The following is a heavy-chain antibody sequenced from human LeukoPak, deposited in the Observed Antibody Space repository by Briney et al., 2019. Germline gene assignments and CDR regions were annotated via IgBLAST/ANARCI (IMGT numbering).Heavy chain of an antibody. Sequence: GGSLRLSCAASGFTFSSYWMSWVRQAPGKGLEWVANIKQDGSEKYYVDSVKGRFTISRGNAKNSLYLQMNSLRAEYTAVYYCARVRIAAAGTGTWFDPWGRGTLVTVSS. CDR1: GFTFSSYW. D-gene: IGHD6-13*01. CDR2: IKQDGSEK. CDR3: ARVRIAAAGTGTWFDP. J-gene: IGHJ5*02. V-gene: IGHV3-7*01.